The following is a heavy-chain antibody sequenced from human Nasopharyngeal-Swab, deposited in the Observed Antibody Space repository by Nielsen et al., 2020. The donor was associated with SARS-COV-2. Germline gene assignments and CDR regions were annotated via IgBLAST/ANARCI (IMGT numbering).Heavy chain of an antibody. CDR3: ARGTRTVPFDP. CDR1: GGSISSFY. D-gene: IGHD4-17*01. V-gene: IGHV4-59*01. J-gene: IGHJ5*02. Sequence: SETLSLTCTVSGGSISSFYWSWIRQPPGKGLEWIGYIYYSGSTNYNPSLKSRVTISVDTSKNQFSLKLSSVTAADTAVYYCARGTRTVPFDPWGQGTLVTVSS. CDR2: IYYSGST.